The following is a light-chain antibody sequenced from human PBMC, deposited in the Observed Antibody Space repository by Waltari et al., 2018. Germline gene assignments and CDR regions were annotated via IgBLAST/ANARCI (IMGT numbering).Light chain of an antibody. J-gene: IGKJ3*01. Sequence: DIQMTQSPSSLSASVGDRVTLTCRASQSISTFLNWYQQKPGKAPKLLIFAASTLQTGVPSRFSGSGSGTEFTLTINDLQSEDFATYFCQQNYLTPGVIFSPGTTVD. V-gene: IGKV1-39*01. CDR1: QSISTF. CDR3: QQNYLTPGVI. CDR2: AAS.